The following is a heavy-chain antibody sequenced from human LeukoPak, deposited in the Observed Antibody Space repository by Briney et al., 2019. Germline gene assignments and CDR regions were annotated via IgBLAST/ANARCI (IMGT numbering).Heavy chain of an antibody. CDR2: INPDDSDT. Sequence: GESLKISCKGSGYSFTSYWIGWVRQMPGKGLEWMGIINPDDSDTSYSPSFQGQVTISADKSISTAYLQWSSLKASDTAMYYCARPRGSSGWYRGNRPNYFDYWGQGTLVTVSS. CDR1: GYSFTSYW. J-gene: IGHJ4*02. V-gene: IGHV5-51*01. CDR3: ARPRGSSGWYRGNRPNYFDY. D-gene: IGHD6-19*01.